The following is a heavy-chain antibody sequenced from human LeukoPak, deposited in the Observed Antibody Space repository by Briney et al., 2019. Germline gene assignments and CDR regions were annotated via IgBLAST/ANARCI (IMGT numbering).Heavy chain of an antibody. V-gene: IGHV3-30*02. CDR3: AKDGRYFDWLLGGCDAFDI. CDR2: IRYDGSNK. D-gene: IGHD3-9*01. J-gene: IGHJ3*02. CDR1: GFTFSSYG. Sequence: GGSLRLSCAASGFTFSSYGMHWVRQAPGKGLEWVAFIRYDGSNKYYADSVKGRFTISRDNSKNTLYLQMNSLRAEDTAVYYCAKDGRYFDWLLGGCDAFDIWGQGTMVTVSS.